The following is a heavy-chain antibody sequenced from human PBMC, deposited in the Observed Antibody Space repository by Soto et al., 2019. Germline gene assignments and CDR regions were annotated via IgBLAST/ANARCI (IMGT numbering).Heavy chain of an antibody. Sequence: PSVKVSCTASGYTFTSYYMHWVRQAPGQGLEWMGIINPSGGSTSYAQKFQGRVTMTRDTSTSTVYMELSSLRSEDTAVYYCARADGYKGLDYWSQRTLVTVSS. V-gene: IGHV1-46*01. CDR3: ARADGYKGLDY. J-gene: IGHJ4*02. D-gene: IGHD5-12*01. CDR2: INPSGGST. CDR1: GYTFTSYY.